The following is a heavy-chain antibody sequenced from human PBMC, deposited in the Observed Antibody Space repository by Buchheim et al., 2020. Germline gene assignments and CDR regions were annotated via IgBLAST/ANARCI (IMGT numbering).Heavy chain of an antibody. D-gene: IGHD4-11*01. V-gene: IGHV4-59*08. Sequence: QVQLQESGPGLVKPSETLSLTCTVSGDSMGSYYWSWMRQPPGKGLEWIGYVYYSGRTDYNPSLKGRLTITLDRSKKQFSLKLSSVTAADTAVYFCARHAFWYSNFFDSWGQGTL. J-gene: IGHJ4*02. CDR1: GDSMGSYY. CDR3: ARHAFWYSNFFDS. CDR2: VYYSGRT.